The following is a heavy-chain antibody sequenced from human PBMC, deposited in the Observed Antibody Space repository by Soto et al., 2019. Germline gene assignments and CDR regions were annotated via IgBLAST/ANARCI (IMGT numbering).Heavy chain of an antibody. J-gene: IGHJ4*02. CDR2: ISAHNGNT. CDR1: GYAFTTYG. V-gene: IGHV1-18*01. CDR3: ASGRYGDY. Sequence: QVHLVQSGAEVKKHGASVKVSCKGSGYAFTTYGITWVRQAPGQGLEWMGWISAHNGNTNYAQKLQGRVSVTRDTSTSTAYMELRSLRSDDTAVYYCASGRYGDYWGQGALVTVSS. D-gene: IGHD1-26*01.